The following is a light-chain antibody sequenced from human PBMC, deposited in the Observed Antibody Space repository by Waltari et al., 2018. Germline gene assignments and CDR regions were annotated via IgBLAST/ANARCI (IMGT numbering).Light chain of an antibody. Sequence: SYELTQPPSVSVSPGQPARITCSGDALPTQYAYWYQQKPGQAPVLVMYKDNETPSGIPERFSGSSSGTTVTLTINGVQAEDEADYYCQSADSSGTYVVFGGGTKLTVL. CDR2: KDN. CDR1: ALPTQY. CDR3: QSADSSGTYVV. V-gene: IGLV3-25*03. J-gene: IGLJ2*01.